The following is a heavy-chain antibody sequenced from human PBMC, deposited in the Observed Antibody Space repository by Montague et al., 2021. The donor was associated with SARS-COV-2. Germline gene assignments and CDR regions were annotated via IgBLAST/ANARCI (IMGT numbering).Heavy chain of an antibody. J-gene: IGHJ4*02. D-gene: IGHD7-27*01. V-gene: IGHV2-5*02. CDR2: IYWDDDK. Sequence: VKPTQTLTLTCTFSGFSLSTSGVGVGWIRQPPGKALEWLALIYWDDDKRYSPSLKSRLTITKDTSKNQVVLTMTNVDPVDTATYYCAHRRPLWGYFDSWGQGTLVTVSS. CDR3: AHRRPLWGYFDS. CDR1: GFSLSTSGVG.